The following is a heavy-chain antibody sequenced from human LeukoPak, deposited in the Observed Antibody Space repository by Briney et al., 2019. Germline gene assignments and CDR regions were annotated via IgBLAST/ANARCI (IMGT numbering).Heavy chain of an antibody. CDR1: GGSFSGHY. D-gene: IGHD2-2*01. J-gene: IGHJ4*02. V-gene: IGHV4-34*01. CDR2: STHTGST. Sequence: SETLSLTCAVYGGSFSGHYWTWIRQAPGKGLEWIGESTHTGSTNYNPSLKSRVTISVDTSKNQFSLKLTSVSAEDTAVYHCARGRTGAAALDFWGPGTLVTVSS. CDR3: ARGRTGAAALDF.